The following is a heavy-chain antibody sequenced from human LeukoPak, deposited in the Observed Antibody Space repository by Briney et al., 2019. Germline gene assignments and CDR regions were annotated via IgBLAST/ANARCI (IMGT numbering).Heavy chain of an antibody. J-gene: IGHJ4*02. CDR3: AKDSSGYLQELDY. Sequence: PGGPLRLSCAASGFTFDDYAMHWVRQAPGKGLEWVSGISWNSGSIGYADSVKGRFTISRDNAKNSLYLQMNSLRAEDTALYYCAKDSSGYLQELDYWGQGTLVTVSS. CDR2: ISWNSGSI. CDR1: GFTFDDYA. V-gene: IGHV3-9*01. D-gene: IGHD3-3*01.